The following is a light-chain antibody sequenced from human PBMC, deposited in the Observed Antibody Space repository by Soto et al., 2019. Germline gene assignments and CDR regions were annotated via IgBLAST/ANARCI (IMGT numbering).Light chain of an antibody. J-gene: IGKJ2*01. V-gene: IGKV3-15*01. CDR2: SAS. Sequence: EIVMTQSRATLSVSPGERATLSCRASQSVGSNLGWYRQKPGQPPRLLIYSASTRATGIPARFSGSGSGTEFSLTVSSLQSEDSAVYFCHQYHSWPYTFGQGTKVDIK. CDR3: HQYHSWPYT. CDR1: QSVGSN.